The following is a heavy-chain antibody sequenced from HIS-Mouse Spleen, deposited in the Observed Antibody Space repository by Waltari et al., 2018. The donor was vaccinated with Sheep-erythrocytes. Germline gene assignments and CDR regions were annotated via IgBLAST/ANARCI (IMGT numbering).Heavy chain of an antibody. CDR3: ARDQGDSGSYYYYYGMDV. CDR1: GFTFSSYS. V-gene: IGHV3-21*01. CDR2: ISSSSSYI. Sequence: EVQLVESGGGLVKPGGSLRLSCAASGFTFSSYSMNWVRQAPGKGLEWVSSISSSSSYIYYADSVKGRFTSSRDNAKNSLYLQMNSLRAEDTAVYYCARDQGDSGSYYYYYGMDVWGQGTTVTVSS. D-gene: IGHD1-26*01. J-gene: IGHJ6*02.